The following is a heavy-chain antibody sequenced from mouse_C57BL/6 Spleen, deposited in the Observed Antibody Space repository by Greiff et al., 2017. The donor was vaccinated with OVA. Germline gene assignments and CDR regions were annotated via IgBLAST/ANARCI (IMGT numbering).Heavy chain of an antibody. CDR3: AICYYYDYDGCAY. D-gene: IGHD2-4*01. V-gene: IGHV1-55*01. CDR1: GYTFTSYW. CDR2: IYPGSGST. Sequence: QVQLQQPGAELVKPGASVKMSCKASGYTFTSYWITWVKQRPGQGLEWIGDIYPGSGSTNYNEKFKSKATLTVDTSSSTAYMQLSSLTSEDSAVYYCAICYYYDYDGCAYWGQGTLVTVSA. J-gene: IGHJ3*01.